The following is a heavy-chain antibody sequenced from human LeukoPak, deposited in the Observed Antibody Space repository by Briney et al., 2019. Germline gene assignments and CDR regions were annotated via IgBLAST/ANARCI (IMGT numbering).Heavy chain of an antibody. CDR1: GFTVSSNY. Sequence: GGSLRLSCAASGFTVSSNYMSWIRQAPGKGLEWVSVIYSGGSTYYADSVKGRFTISRDNSKNTLYLQMNSLRAEDTAVYYCVSDYYFDYWGQGTLVTVSS. CDR3: VSDYYFDY. J-gene: IGHJ4*02. D-gene: IGHD2-21*01. V-gene: IGHV3-53*01. CDR2: IYSGGST.